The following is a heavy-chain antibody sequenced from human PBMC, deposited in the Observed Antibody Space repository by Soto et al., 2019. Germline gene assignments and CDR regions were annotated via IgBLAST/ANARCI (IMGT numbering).Heavy chain of an antibody. CDR2: ISYEGSIQ. CDR1: GFSFSTYG. CDR3: AKYSAPTVILTQD. D-gene: IGHD2-15*01. V-gene: IGHV3-30*18. J-gene: IGHJ4*02. Sequence: QVQLVESGGGVVQPGKSLRISCEASGFSFSTYGRHWVRQAPGQGLEWVALISYEGSIQYYADSVKGRFTISRDHSRYTLYVHMNSLTAEDTAVYYCAKYSAPTVILTQDWGQGTLVTVSS.